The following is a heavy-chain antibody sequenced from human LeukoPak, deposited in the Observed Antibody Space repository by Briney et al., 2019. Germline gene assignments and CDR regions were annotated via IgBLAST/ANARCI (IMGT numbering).Heavy chain of an antibody. J-gene: IGHJ4*02. CDR3: ARAEREEGAYYFDY. CDR1: GGSISSGSYY. Sequence: PSETLSLTCTVSGGSISSGSYYWSWIRQPAGKGLEWIGRMYTSGSTNYNPSLKSRVTISVDTSKNQFSLKLSSVTAADTAVYYCARAEREEGAYYFDYWGQGTLVTVSS. CDR2: MYTSGST. V-gene: IGHV4-61*02. D-gene: IGHD4/OR15-4a*01.